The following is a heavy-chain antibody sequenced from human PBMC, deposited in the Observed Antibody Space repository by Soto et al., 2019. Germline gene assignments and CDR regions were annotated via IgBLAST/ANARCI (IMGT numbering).Heavy chain of an antibody. J-gene: IGHJ6*01. Sequence: RVESLTISCQVSGYSFTSYGIIWVLQMPGKGLEWMGRIDPSDSSTNYSPSFQGHVTISADKSISTAYLQWSGLKASDTAMYYCASPAAQKEFYYGMDVWGQGTTVTVSS. CDR2: IDPSDSST. V-gene: IGHV5-10-1*01. CDR3: ASPAAQKEFYYGMDV. CDR1: GYSFTSYG.